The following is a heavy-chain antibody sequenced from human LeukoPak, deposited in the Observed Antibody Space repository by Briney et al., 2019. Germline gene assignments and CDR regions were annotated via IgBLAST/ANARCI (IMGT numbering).Heavy chain of an antibody. V-gene: IGHV3-33*08. CDR1: GFTFSSYA. D-gene: IGHD1-14*01. CDR2: IWYDGSNK. J-gene: IGHJ4*02. Sequence: PGGSLRLSCAASGFTFSSYAMSWVRQAPGKGLDWVAVIWYDGSNKYYADSVKGRFTISRDNSKSTLYLQMNSLRAEDTAVYYCAGGILGAGYWGQGTLVTVSS. CDR3: AGGILGAGY.